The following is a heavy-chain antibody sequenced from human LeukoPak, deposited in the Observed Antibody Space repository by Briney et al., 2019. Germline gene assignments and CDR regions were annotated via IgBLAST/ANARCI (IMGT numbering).Heavy chain of an antibody. CDR2: ISYDGSNK. CDR3: AGGYCSGGSCSLSGP. Sequence: GSLRLSCAASGFTFSSYAMHWVRQAPGKGLEWVAVISYDGSNKYYADSVKGRFTISRDNSKNTLYLQMNSLRAEDTAVYYCAGGYCSGGSCSLSGPWGQGTLVTVSS. V-gene: IGHV3-30-3*01. J-gene: IGHJ5*02. CDR1: GFTFSSYA. D-gene: IGHD2-15*01.